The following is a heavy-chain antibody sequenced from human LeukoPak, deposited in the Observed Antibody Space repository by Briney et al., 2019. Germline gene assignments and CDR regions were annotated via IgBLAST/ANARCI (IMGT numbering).Heavy chain of an antibody. Sequence: GGSLRLSCAASGFTFSSYSMNWVRQAPGKGLEWVSSISSSSSYIYYADSVKGRFTISRDNAKNSLYLQMNSLRAEDTAVYYCARDFNYYYYYGMDVWGQGTTVTVSS. CDR2: ISSSSSYI. V-gene: IGHV3-21*01. CDR3: ARDFNYYYYYGMDV. J-gene: IGHJ6*02. CDR1: GFTFSSYS.